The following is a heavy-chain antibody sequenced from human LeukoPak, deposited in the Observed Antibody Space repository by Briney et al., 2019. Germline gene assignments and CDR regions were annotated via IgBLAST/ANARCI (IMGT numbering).Heavy chain of an antibody. CDR2: IIPILGIA. V-gene: IGHV1-69*04. CDR3: ATDNNYDSSGIGWFDP. J-gene: IGHJ5*02. D-gene: IGHD3-22*01. CDR1: GGTFSSYA. Sequence: ASVKVSCKASGGTFSSYAISWVRQAPGQGLEWMGRIIPILGIANYAQKFQGRVTITADKSTSTAYMELSSLRSEDTAVYYCATDNNYDSSGIGWFDPWGQGTLVTVSS.